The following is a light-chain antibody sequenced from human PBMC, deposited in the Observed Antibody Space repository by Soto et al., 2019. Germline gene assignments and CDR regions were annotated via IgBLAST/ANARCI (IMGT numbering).Light chain of an antibody. Sequence: IQLTQSPSSLSASVGDRVTITCRASQGISSYLAWYQQKPGKAPKLLIYAASTLQSGVPSRFSGSGSGTDFTLTISSLQREDFATYYCQQLNTYPRTFGPGTKVDIK. CDR2: AAS. CDR1: QGISSY. V-gene: IGKV1-9*01. CDR3: QQLNTYPRT. J-gene: IGKJ3*01.